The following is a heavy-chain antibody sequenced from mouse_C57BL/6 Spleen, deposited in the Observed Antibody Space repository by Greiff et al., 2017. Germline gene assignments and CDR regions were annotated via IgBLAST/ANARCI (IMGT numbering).Heavy chain of an antibody. Sequence: QVQLQQPGAELVKPGASVKLSCKASGYTFTSYWMQWVKQRPGQGLEWIGEIDPSDSYTNYNQKFKGKATLTVDTSSSTAYMQLSSLTSEDSAGYYCARSGLLYYFDYWGQGTTLTVSS. J-gene: IGHJ2*01. D-gene: IGHD2-3*01. CDR2: IDPSDSYT. CDR3: ARSGLLYYFDY. V-gene: IGHV1-50*01. CDR1: GYTFTSYW.